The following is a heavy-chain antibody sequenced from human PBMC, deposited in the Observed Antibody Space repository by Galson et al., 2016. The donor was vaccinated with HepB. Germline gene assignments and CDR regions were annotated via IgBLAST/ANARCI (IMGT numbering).Heavy chain of an antibody. CDR3: AKGGFRLLDT. D-gene: IGHD3-10*01. J-gene: IGHJ5*02. CDR1: GFTFSSYP. CDR2: IDSSGGGRT. Sequence: SLRLSCAASGFTFSSYPMTWVRQAPGRGLDWVSSIDSSGGGRTYYADSVKGRFLISRDNSKTALYLQMNSLRAVDTAVDYCAKGGFRLLDTWGQVTLVTVSS. V-gene: IGHV3-23*01.